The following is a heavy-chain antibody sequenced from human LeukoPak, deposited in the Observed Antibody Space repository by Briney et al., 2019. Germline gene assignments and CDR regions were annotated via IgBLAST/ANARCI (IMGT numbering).Heavy chain of an antibody. CDR2: ISVGSNYI. CDR3: ARLRRNSDRSGYYYYYDY. Sequence: KPGGPLRLSCAASGYTFSSYSINWVRQAPGKGLEWVSSISVGSNYIYYADSVRGRFSISRDDARNSLYLQMDSLRGDDTAVYYRARLRRNSDRSGYYYYYDYWGQGTLVTVSS. V-gene: IGHV3-21*01. J-gene: IGHJ4*02. D-gene: IGHD3-22*01. CDR1: GYTFSSYS.